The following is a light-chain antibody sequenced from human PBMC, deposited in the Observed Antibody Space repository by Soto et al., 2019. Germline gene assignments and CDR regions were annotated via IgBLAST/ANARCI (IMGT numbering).Light chain of an antibody. CDR2: EVS. CDR3: SSYTSSSTLVV. J-gene: IGLJ2*01. Sequence: QSALTQPASVSGSPGQSITISCTGTSSDIGDYNYVSWYQQHPGKAPKLIIYEVSNRPSGVSNRFSGSKSGNTASLTISGLQAEDEVDYYCSSYTSSSTLVVFGGGTKLTVL. V-gene: IGLV2-14*01. CDR1: SSDIGDYNY.